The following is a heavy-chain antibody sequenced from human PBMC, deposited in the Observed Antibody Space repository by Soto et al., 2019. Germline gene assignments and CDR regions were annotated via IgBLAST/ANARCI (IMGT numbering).Heavy chain of an antibody. CDR1: GGTFSSYA. Sequence: ASVKVSCKASGGTFSSYAISWVRQAPGQGLEWMGGIIPIFGTANYAQKFQGRVTITADESTSTAYMELSSLRSEDTAVYYCARGVPATSRDYWYFDLWGRGTLVTVSS. D-gene: IGHD3-10*02. CDR3: ARGVPATSRDYWYFDL. V-gene: IGHV1-69*13. J-gene: IGHJ2*01. CDR2: IIPIFGTA.